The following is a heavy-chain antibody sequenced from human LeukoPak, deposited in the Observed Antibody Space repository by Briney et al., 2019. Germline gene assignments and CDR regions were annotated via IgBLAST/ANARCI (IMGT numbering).Heavy chain of an antibody. CDR1: GFTFSSYA. D-gene: IGHD6-13*01. Sequence: PGGSLRLSCAASGFTFSSYAMSWVRQAPGKGLEWVSAISGSGGSTYYADSVKGRFTISRDNSKNTLYLQMNSLRAEDTAVYYCAKDRRASSSWYMDYFDYWGQGTLVTVSS. CDR3: AKDRRASSSWYMDYFDY. CDR2: ISGSGGST. V-gene: IGHV3-23*01. J-gene: IGHJ4*02.